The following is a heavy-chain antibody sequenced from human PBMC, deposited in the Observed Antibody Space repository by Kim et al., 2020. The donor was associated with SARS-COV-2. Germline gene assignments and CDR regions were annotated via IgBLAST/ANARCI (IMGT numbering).Heavy chain of an antibody. Sequence: VYADSGKGRFTISRYNAKNSLNLQMNSLTTEDTALYYCAGKKGGQTSFDYWGQGTLVTVSS. V-gene: IGHV3-9*01. D-gene: IGHD3-16*01. CDR3: AGKKGGQTSFDY. J-gene: IGHJ4*02.